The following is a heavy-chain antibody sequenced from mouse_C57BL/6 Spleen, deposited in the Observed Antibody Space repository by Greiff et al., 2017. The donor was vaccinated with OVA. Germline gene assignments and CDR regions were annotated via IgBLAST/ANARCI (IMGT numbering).Heavy chain of an antibody. CDR3: ARWDWGYFDY. D-gene: IGHD4-1*01. J-gene: IGHJ2*01. Sequence: VQLQQSGPELVKPGASVKISCKASGYAFSSSWMNWVKQRPGQGLEWIGRIYPGDGDTNYNGKFKGKATLTADKSSSTAYMQLSSLTSEDSAVYFCARWDWGYFDYWGQGTTLTVSS. CDR1: GYAFSSSW. CDR2: IYPGDGDT. V-gene: IGHV1-82*01.